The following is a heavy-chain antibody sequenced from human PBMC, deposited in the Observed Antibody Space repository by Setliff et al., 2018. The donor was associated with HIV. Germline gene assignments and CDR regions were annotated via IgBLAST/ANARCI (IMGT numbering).Heavy chain of an antibody. J-gene: IGHJ4*02. Sequence: GGSLRLSCAASGFTFRSYEMNWVRQAPGKGLEWVSYISRSGSTIHYADSVKGRFTISRDNDKNSLYLQMNSLRAEDTAVYYCARGEPSILIEPAAFFDYWGQGTLVTVSS. V-gene: IGHV3-48*03. CDR2: ISRSGSTI. CDR3: ARGEPSILIEPAAFFDY. CDR1: GFTFRSYE. D-gene: IGHD2-2*01.